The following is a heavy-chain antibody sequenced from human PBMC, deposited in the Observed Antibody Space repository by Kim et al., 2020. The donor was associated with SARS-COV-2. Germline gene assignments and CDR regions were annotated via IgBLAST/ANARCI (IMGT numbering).Heavy chain of an antibody. Sequence: YAASVKGRSTISRDNPKNTLYLQMNSLRAEDTAVYYCAKVEKTAAAADYWGQGTLVTVSS. CDR3: AKVEKTAAAADY. V-gene: IGHV3-30*02. J-gene: IGHJ4*02. D-gene: IGHD6-13*01.